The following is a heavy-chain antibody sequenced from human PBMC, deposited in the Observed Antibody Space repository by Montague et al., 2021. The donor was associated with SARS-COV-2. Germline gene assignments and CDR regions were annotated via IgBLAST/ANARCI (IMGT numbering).Heavy chain of an antibody. CDR2: LYYNGMT. CDR3: ASSLPGNQFQFDY. J-gene: IGHJ4*02. V-gene: IGHV4-31*03. Sequence: TLSLTCTVSRGSISSGGYYWTWIRQRPGGDLEWIGYLYYNGMTHYSPSLKSRATISLDTSKNQFSLTLNSATATDSALYFCASSLPGNQFQFDYWGQGTLVTVSS. D-gene: IGHD1-14*01. CDR1: RGSISSGGYY.